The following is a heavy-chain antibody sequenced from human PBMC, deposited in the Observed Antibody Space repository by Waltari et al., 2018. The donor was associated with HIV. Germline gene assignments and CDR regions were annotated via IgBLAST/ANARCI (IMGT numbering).Heavy chain of an antibody. Sequence: EVQPVASVGGLVKPGGCIRLLCAASGFPFSDAGMGWVRLAPGKGREWVGRIKNKTEVRKTNDAAPVKGRFTSSRDDSKNTLYLQMSSLKTEDAGVYYCTTDLLSSSGYYLDYWGQGTLVTVSS. CDR3: TTDLLSSSGYYLDY. J-gene: IGHJ4*02. V-gene: IGHV3-15*01. CDR2: IKNKTEVRKT. D-gene: IGHD6-13*01. CDR1: GFPFSDAG.